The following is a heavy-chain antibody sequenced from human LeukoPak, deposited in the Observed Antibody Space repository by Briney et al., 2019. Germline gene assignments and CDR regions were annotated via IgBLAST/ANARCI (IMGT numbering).Heavy chain of an antibody. CDR2: MNPNSGNT. Sequence: ASVKVSCKASGYTFTSYDINWVRQATGQGLEWMGWMNPNSGNTGYAQKFQGRVTITRNTSISTAYMELSSLRSEDTAVYYCARGVRNRQLSTYYFDYWGQGTLVTVSS. J-gene: IGHJ4*02. D-gene: IGHD6-6*01. CDR3: ARGVRNRQLSTYYFDY. V-gene: IGHV1-8*03. CDR1: GYTFTSYD.